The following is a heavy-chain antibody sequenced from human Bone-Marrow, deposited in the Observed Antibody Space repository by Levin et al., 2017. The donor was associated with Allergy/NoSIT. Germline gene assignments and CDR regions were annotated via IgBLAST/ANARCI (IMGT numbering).Heavy chain of an antibody. V-gene: IGHV1-69*13. J-gene: IGHJ5*02. D-gene: IGHD2-15*01. CDR1: GGTFSSYA. Sequence: SVKVSCKASGGTFSSYAISWVRQAPGQGLEWMGGIIPIFGTANYAQKFQGRVTITADESTSTAYMELSSLRSEDTAVYYCARSVTFGRLGYCSGGSCFGNNWFDPWGQGTLVTVSS. CDR2: IIPIFGTA. CDR3: ARSVTFGRLGYCSGGSCFGNNWFDP.